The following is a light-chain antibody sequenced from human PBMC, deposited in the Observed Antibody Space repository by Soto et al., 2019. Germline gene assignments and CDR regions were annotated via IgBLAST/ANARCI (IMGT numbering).Light chain of an antibody. CDR3: TSYTSYSTLDV. V-gene: IGLV2-14*01. Sequence: QSALTQPASVSGSPGQSITISCTGTSSDVGGYNYVSWYQQHPDKAPKLMIYEVSNRPSGVSNRFSGSKSGHTASLTISGLLSEDEADYFCTSYTSYSTLDVFGTGTKVTVL. CDR2: EVS. CDR1: SSDVGGYNY. J-gene: IGLJ1*01.